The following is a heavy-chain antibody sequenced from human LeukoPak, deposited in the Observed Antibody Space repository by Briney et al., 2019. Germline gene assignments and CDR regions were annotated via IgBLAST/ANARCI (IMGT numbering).Heavy chain of an antibody. Sequence: ASVKVSCKASGYTFTGYYMHWVRQAPGQGLEWMGLINPNSGGTKYAQKFQGRVTMTRDTSISTAYMELSRLRSDDTAVYYCARDRLMTMVRGDFNDAFDIWGQGTMVTVSS. CDR1: GYTFTGYY. CDR2: INPNSGGT. J-gene: IGHJ3*02. V-gene: IGHV1-2*02. D-gene: IGHD3-10*01. CDR3: ARDRLMTMVRGDFNDAFDI.